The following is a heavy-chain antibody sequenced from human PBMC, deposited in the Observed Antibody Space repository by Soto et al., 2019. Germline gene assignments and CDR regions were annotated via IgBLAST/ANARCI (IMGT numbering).Heavy chain of an antibody. CDR3: ARGMYTYGYYSFDY. CDR2: IYSGGST. D-gene: IGHD5-18*01. V-gene: IGHV3-53*01. Sequence: VGYLRISCAASGVIVSANYMTWVRQAPGKGLEWVSLIYSGGSTHYADSVKGRFTISRDISKNTLYLQMNSLRAEDTALYYCARGMYTYGYYSFDYWGQGALVTVSS. J-gene: IGHJ4*02. CDR1: GVIVSANY.